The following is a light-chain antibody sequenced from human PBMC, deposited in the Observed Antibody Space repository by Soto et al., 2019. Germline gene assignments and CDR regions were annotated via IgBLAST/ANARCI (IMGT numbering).Light chain of an antibody. V-gene: IGLV1-51*01. Sequence: QSVLTQPPSVSAAPGQKATISCSGSNSNIGNNYVSWYQQLPGTAPKLLIYDNDVRPSGIPDRFSGSKSGTSATLDITGLQTGDEADYYCGTWDSSLSAVFGGGTKLTVL. CDR3: GTWDSSLSAV. CDR2: DND. CDR1: NSNIGNNY. J-gene: IGLJ2*01.